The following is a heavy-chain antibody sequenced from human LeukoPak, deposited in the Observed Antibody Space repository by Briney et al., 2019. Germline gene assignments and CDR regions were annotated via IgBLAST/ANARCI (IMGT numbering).Heavy chain of an antibody. D-gene: IGHD1-20*01. J-gene: IGHJ4*02. CDR2: ISSNGGST. CDR3: ARDFGLTGKVDY. Sequence: PGGSLRLSCAASGFTFSRYAMHWVRQAPGKGLESVSAISSNGGSTYYANSVKGRHTISRDNSKNTLYLQMGSLRAEDLAVYYCARDFGLTGKVDYWGQGTLVTVSS. V-gene: IGHV3-64*01. CDR1: GFTFSRYA.